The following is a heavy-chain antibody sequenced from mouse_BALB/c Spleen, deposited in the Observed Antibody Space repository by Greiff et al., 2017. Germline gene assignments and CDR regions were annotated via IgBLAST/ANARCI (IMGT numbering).Heavy chain of an antibody. CDR1: GFTFSSFG. CDR3: ARYRYDAMDY. J-gene: IGHJ4*01. D-gene: IGHD2-14*01. Sequence: DVKLQESGGGLVQPGGSRKLSCAASGFTFSSFGMHWVRQAPEKGLEWVAYISSGSSTIYYADTVKGRFTISRDNPKNTLFLQMTSLRSEDTAMYYCARYRYDAMDYWGQGTSVTVSS. CDR2: ISSGSSTI. V-gene: IGHV5-17*02.